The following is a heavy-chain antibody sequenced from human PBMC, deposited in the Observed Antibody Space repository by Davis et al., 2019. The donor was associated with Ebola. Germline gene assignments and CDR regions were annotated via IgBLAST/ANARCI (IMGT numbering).Heavy chain of an antibody. J-gene: IGHJ4*02. CDR3: ARGGFRSRLLFRGYFDY. CDR2: ISYDGSNK. D-gene: IGHD2-21*02. V-gene: IGHV3-30-3*01. CDR1: GFIFSTYV. Sequence: GESLKISCSASGFIFSTYVMSWVRLAPGKGLEWVAVISYDGSNKYYADSVKGRFTISRDNSKNTLYLQMNSLRAEDTAVYYCARGGFRSRLLFRGYFDYWGQGTLVTVSS.